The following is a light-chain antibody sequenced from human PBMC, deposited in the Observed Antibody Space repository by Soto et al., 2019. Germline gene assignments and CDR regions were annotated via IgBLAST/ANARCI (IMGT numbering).Light chain of an antibody. CDR2: GAS. J-gene: IGKJ3*01. CDR3: QQYNNWHLFT. CDR1: QSVSSN. V-gene: IGKV3-15*01. Sequence: EIVTTQSPATLSVSPGERATLSCRASQSVSSNLAWYQQKPGQAPRLLIYGASTRATGVPARFSGSGSGTEFTLTISSLQSEDVAVYYCQQYNNWHLFTFGPGTKVDIK.